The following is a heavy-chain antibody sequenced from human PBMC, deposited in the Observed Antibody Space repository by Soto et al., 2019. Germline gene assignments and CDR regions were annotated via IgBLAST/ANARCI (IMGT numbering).Heavy chain of an antibody. V-gene: IGHV4-39*01. CDR2: IYYIGST. Sequence: QLQLQESGPGLVKPSETLSLTCTVSGGSISSSSYYWGWIRQPPGKGLEWIGSIYYIGSTYYNPSLKSRVTISVDTSKNQFSLKLSSVTAADTAVYYCARQSGGVQWLQGTSDYWGQGTLVTVSS. CDR3: ARQSGGVQWLQGTSDY. D-gene: IGHD6-19*01. CDR1: GGSISSSSYY. J-gene: IGHJ4*02.